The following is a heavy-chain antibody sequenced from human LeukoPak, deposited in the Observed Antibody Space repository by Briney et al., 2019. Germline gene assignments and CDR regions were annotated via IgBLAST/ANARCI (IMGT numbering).Heavy chain of an antibody. J-gene: IGHJ5*02. V-gene: IGHV4-34*01. CDR1: GGSFSGYY. CDR2: INHSGST. D-gene: IGHD3-10*01. CDR3: ARGRRLLWFGELLPKNWFDP. Sequence: PSETLSLTCAVYGGSFSGYYWSWIRQPPGRGLEWIGEINHSGSTNYNPSLKSRVTISVDTSKNQFSLKLSSVTAADTAVYYCARGRRLLWFGELLPKNWFDPWGQGTLVTVSS.